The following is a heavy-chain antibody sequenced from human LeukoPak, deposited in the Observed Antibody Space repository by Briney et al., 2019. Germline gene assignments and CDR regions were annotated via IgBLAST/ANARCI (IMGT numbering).Heavy chain of an antibody. D-gene: IGHD4-23*01. Sequence: GGSLRLSCAASGFTVSSNYMSWVRQAPGKGREWVSVTYSNGRTYYANSVKGRFTISRDNAKNSLYLQMNSLRGEDTAVYYCARDYGGNSFYYYYMDVWGKGTTVTVSS. V-gene: IGHV3-53*01. CDR3: ARDYGGNSFYYYYMDV. CDR1: GFTVSSNY. CDR2: TYSNGRT. J-gene: IGHJ6*03.